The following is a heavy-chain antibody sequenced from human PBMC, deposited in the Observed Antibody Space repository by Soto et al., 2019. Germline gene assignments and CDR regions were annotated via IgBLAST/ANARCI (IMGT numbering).Heavy chain of an antibody. CDR1: GYTFSGWY. CDR2: INPNGGGT. V-gene: IGHV1-2*04. D-gene: IGHD4-17*01. Sequence: ASVKVSCKASGYTFSGWYMHWVRQAPGQGLEWMGWINPNGGGTKYAQKFQGWVTMTRDTSISTAYMELSRLKSDDTAVYYCGKGNLVPTVILDYWGQGTLVPVSS. CDR3: GKGNLVPTVILDY. J-gene: IGHJ4*02.